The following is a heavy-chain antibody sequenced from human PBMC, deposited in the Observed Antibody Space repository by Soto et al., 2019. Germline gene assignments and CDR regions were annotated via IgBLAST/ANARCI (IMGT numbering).Heavy chain of an antibody. J-gene: IGHJ3*02. Sequence: SETLSLTCTVSGGSISSGGYYWSWIRQHPGKGLEWIGYIYYSGSTYYNPSLKSRVTISVDTSKNQFSLKLSSVTAADTAVYYCARDTPALLDAFDIWGQGTMVTVSS. V-gene: IGHV4-31*03. CDR1: GGSISSGGYY. CDR2: IYYSGST. CDR3: ARDTPALLDAFDI.